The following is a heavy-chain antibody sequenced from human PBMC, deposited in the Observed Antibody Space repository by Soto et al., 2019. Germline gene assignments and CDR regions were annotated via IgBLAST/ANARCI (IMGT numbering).Heavy chain of an antibody. D-gene: IGHD3-10*01. Sequence: PGGSLRLSCAASGFTVSNNYMSWVRQGPGKGLEWVSTIYRGDSTYYADSVKGRFTISRDNSKNTLYLLMNSLRTEDTAVYYCARHDGVFDYWGQGTLVTVSS. J-gene: IGHJ4*02. CDR1: GFTVSNNY. CDR2: IYRGDST. V-gene: IGHV3-53*01. CDR3: ARHDGVFDY.